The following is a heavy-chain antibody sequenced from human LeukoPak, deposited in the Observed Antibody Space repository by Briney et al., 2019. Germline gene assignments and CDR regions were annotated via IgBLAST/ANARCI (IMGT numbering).Heavy chain of an antibody. CDR3: ATGGIAAALDH. V-gene: IGHV3-30*02. CDR2: IRSDGSNK. D-gene: IGHD6-13*01. Sequence: GGSLRLSCAASGSTFSGYGMHWVRQAPGQGLEWVAFIRSDGSNKYYADSVKGRYIVSRDNSKNTLYLLMNSLRSEDTAVYYCATGGIAAALDHWGQGTLVTVSS. J-gene: IGHJ4*02. CDR1: GSTFSGYG.